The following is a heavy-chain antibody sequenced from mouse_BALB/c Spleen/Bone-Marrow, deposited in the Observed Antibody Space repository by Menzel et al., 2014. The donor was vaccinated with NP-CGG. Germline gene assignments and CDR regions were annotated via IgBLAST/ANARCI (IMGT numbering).Heavy chain of an antibody. Sequence: EVKLQESGPDLVKPGASVKMSCKASGYTFTSYVIHWVKQKPGQGLEWIGYIHPYNDGTRYNEKFKSKATLTVDKSSSTAYMQLSSLTSEDSAVYYCTRSYYGNYFDVWGARPTVTVSS. J-gene: IGHJ1*01. V-gene: IGHV1-14*01. D-gene: IGHD2-1*01. CDR2: IHPYNDGT. CDR1: GYTFTSYV. CDR3: TRSYYGNYFDV.